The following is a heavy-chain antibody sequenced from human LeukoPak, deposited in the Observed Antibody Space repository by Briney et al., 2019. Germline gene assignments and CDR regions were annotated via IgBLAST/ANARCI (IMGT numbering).Heavy chain of an antibody. V-gene: IGHV1-2*02. CDR1: AYTFTGYY. J-gene: IGHJ4*02. D-gene: IGHD2-15*01. CDR3: ARGGCSGGSCYFVY. Sequence: GASVKVSCKASAYTFTGYYMHLVRQAPGQGLEWMGWINPNSGGTNYAQKFQGRVTMTRDTSISTAYMELSRLRSDDTAVYYCARGGCSGGSCYFVYWGQGTLVTVSS. CDR2: INPNSGGT.